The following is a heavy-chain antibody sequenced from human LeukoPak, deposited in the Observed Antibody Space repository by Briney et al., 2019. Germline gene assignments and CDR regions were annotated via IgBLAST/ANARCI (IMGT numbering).Heavy chain of an antibody. CDR2: INQDVSEK. D-gene: IGHD1/OR15-1a*01. CDR3: ARDSEEIRYKWNKAGYYYYIDV. CDR1: GFAFSNAW. J-gene: IGHJ6*03. V-gene: IGHV3-7*01. Sequence: GGSLRLSCAASGFAFSNAWMSWVRQAPGKGLEWVANINQDVSEKYYVDSVKGRFTISRDNAKNSLYLQMNSLRVEDTAVYYCARDSEEIRYKWNKAGYYYYIDVWGKGTTVTVSS.